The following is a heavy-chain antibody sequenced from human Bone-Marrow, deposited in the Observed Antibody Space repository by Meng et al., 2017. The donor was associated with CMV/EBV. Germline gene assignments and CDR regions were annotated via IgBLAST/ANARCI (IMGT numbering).Heavy chain of an antibody. CDR2: IYYSGST. J-gene: IGHJ4*02. CDR1: GGSVSSGSYY. V-gene: IGHV4-61*01. Sequence: SETLSLTCTVSGGSVSSGSYYWSWIRQPPGKGLEYIGYIYYSGSTDYNPSLKSRLTISVDTSKNQFSLKLSSVTAADTAVYYCARLYSGSSVHFDYWGQGTLVTVSS. CDR3: ARLYSGSSVHFDY. D-gene: IGHD6-6*01.